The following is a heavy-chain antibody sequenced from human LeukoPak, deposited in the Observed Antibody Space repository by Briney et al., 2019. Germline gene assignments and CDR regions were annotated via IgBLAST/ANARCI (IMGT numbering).Heavy chain of an antibody. Sequence: GASVKVSCKASGYTFTGYYMHXXXXXXXXXXXXXXXINPNSRGANYAXKFQGXXTXXXXTXXXTXYMDLGRLTSDDTALYFCAREPLGVVTSTGFDYWGQGTLVTVSS. V-gene: IGHV1-2*02. CDR1: GYTFTGYY. CDR2: INPNSRGA. D-gene: IGHD3-22*01. CDR3: AREPLGVVTSTGFDY. J-gene: IGHJ4*02.